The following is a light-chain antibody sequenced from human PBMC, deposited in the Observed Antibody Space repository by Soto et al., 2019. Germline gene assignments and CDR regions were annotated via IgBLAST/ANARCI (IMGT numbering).Light chain of an antibody. V-gene: IGKV3-20*01. CDR3: QQYDSSPPT. CDR2: ATS. Sequence: EIVLTQSPGTLSLSPGERATLSCRASQFVSSNYLAWYQRRPGQAPRLLIYATSWRATGIPGRFIGSGSGTDFPLTISGLEPEDFAVYDCQQYDSSPPTFGGGTRVEIK. J-gene: IGKJ4*01. CDR1: QFVSSNY.